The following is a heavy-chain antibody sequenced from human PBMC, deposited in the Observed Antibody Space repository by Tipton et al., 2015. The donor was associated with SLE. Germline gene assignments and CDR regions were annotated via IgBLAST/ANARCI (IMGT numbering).Heavy chain of an antibody. V-gene: IGHV4-61*09. Sequence: TLSLTCTVSGGPISSGSYYWSWIRQPAGKGLEWIGYIYTSGSTNYNPSLKSRVTISVDTSKNQFSLKLSSVTAADTAVYYCARDRIAAHDAFDIWGQGTMVTVSS. J-gene: IGHJ3*02. CDR2: IYTSGST. CDR1: GGPISSGSYY. D-gene: IGHD6-6*01. CDR3: ARDRIAAHDAFDI.